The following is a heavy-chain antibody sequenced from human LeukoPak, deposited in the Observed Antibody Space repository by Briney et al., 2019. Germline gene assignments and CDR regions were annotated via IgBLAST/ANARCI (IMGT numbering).Heavy chain of an antibody. CDR3: ASRPLETTVVTWDFY. CDR1: GYNFNTYW. J-gene: IGHJ4*02. Sequence: GESLKISCKGSGYNFNTYWVAWVRPLPGKGLEWMGIIRPMNSDMRYSPSFQGQVTISADRSINTSYLQWSSLTASDTAMYYCASRPLETTVVTWDFYWGQGTQVTVSS. D-gene: IGHD4-23*01. CDR2: IRPMNSDM. V-gene: IGHV5-51*01.